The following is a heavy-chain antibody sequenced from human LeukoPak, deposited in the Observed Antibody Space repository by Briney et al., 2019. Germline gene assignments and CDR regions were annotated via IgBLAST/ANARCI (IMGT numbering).Heavy chain of an antibody. CDR1: GFTFSTYV. Sequence: GGSLRLSCAASGFTFSTYVMTWVRQAPGKGLEWVSEISGSGGTTYYADSVKGRFTISRDNSKNTVSLQMNSLRAEDTAVYYCARDPPHYYDSSGYDYWGQGTLVTVSS. D-gene: IGHD3-22*01. CDR2: ISGSGGTT. J-gene: IGHJ4*02. V-gene: IGHV3-23*01. CDR3: ARDPPHYYDSSGYDY.